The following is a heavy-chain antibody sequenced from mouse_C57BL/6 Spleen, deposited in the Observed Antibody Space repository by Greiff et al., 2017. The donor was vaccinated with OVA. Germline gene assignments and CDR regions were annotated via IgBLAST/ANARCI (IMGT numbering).Heavy chain of an antibody. D-gene: IGHD2-5*01. V-gene: IGHV5-4*01. CDR2: ISDGGSYT. CDR3: AKDYSNYRAWFAY. J-gene: IGHJ3*01. CDR1: GFTFSSYA. Sequence: EVHLVESGGGLVKPGGSLKLSCAASGFTFSSYAMSWVRQTPEKRLEWVATISDGGSYTYYPDNVKGRFTISRDNAKNNLYLQMSHLKSEDTAMYYCAKDYSNYRAWFAYWGQGTLVTVSA.